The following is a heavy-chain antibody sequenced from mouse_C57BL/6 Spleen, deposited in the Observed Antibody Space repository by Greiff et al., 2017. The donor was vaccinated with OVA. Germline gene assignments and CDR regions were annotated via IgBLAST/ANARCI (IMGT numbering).Heavy chain of an antibody. Sequence: VQLQQSGAELMKPGASVKLSCKATGYTFTGYWIEWVKQRPGHGLEWIGEILPGSGSTNYNEKFKGKATFTADTYSNTAYMQLSSLTTEDSAIYDCARGYDSAGYAWFAYWGQGTLVTVSA. CDR3: ARGYDSAGYAWFAY. J-gene: IGHJ3*01. V-gene: IGHV1-9*01. D-gene: IGHD3-2*02. CDR1: GYTFTGYW. CDR2: ILPGSGST.